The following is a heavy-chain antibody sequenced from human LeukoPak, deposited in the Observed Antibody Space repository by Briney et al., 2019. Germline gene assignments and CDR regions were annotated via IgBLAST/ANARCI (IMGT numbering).Heavy chain of an antibody. Sequence: GGSLRLSCAASGFTVSSNYMSWVRQAPGKGLEWVSVIYSGGSTYYADSVKGRFTISRDNSKNTLYLQMNSLRAKDTAVYYCAKAGAAAFYYYYGMDVWGQGTTVTVSS. CDR2: IYSGGST. D-gene: IGHD6-13*01. V-gene: IGHV3-53*01. CDR3: AKAGAAAFYYYYGMDV. CDR1: GFTVSSNY. J-gene: IGHJ6*02.